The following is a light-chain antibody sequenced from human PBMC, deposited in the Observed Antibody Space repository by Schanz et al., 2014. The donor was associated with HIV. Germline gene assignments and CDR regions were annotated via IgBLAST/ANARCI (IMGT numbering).Light chain of an antibody. CDR1: QTINTH. J-gene: IGKJ2*01. V-gene: IGKV1-39*01. Sequence: DIHMTQSPSSLSGSVGDRVTITCRASQTINTHLNWYQQRPGKAPKLLISVTSSLERGVPSRFSGSGSGTDFTLTISSLQPEDFTTYFCQQSYTTPYTFGQGTKVE. CDR2: VTS. CDR3: QQSYTTPYT.